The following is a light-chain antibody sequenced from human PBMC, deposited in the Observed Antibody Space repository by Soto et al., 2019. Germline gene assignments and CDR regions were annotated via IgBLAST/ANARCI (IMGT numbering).Light chain of an antibody. Sequence: DIQVTQSQSSLSASVGDRITITCQASQDISNRLNWYHQKPGKAPNLLIYDASNLAAGVPARFSGSGSGTDFTLTISSLQSEDFAVYYCQQYDNWPWTFGQGTKVDI. J-gene: IGKJ1*01. V-gene: IGKV1-33*01. CDR2: DAS. CDR3: QQYDNWPWT. CDR1: QDISNR.